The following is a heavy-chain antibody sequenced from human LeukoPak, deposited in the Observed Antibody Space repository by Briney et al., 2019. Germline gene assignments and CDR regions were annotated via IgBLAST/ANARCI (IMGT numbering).Heavy chain of an antibody. D-gene: IGHD4-17*01. Sequence: GESLKISCKGSGHSLTSYWIGWVRQMPGKGLEWMGVIYPGDSDTRYSPSFQGQVTISADKTISTACLQWSSLKASDTAMYYCASAMTTSAFDIWGQGTMVTVSS. J-gene: IGHJ3*02. CDR1: GHSLTSYW. V-gene: IGHV5-51*01. CDR2: IYPGDSDT. CDR3: ASAMTTSAFDI.